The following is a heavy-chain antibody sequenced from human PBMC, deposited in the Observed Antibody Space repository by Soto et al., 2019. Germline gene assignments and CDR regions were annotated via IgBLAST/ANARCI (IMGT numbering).Heavy chain of an antibody. J-gene: IGHJ3*02. CDR1: GFTFSSYS. V-gene: IGHV3-48*02. Sequence: GGSLRLSCAASGFTFSSYSMNWVRQAPGKGLEWVSYISSSSSTIYYADSVKGRFTISRDNAKNSLYLQMNSLRDEDTAVYYCARDLTTMVRGDDAFDIWGQGTMVTVS. D-gene: IGHD3-10*01. CDR3: ARDLTTMVRGDDAFDI. CDR2: ISSSSSTI.